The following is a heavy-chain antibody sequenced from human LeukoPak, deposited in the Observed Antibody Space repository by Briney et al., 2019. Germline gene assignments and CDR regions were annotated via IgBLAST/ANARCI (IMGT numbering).Heavy chain of an antibody. J-gene: IGHJ4*02. D-gene: IGHD3-10*01. CDR3: VRDSGFFES. V-gene: IGHV3-48*03. Sequence: PGGSLRLSCAASGFTFSTYNMNWVRQAPGKGLEWISNIKTSGNIMFYADSVKGRFTISRDNAKNSVYLQMNSLRADDTAVYYCVRDSGFFESWGQGILVTVSS. CDR2: IKTSGNIM. CDR1: GFTFSTYN.